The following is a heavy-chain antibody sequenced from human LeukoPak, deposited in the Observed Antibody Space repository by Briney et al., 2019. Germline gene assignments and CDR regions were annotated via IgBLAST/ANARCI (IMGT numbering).Heavy chain of an antibody. J-gene: IGHJ4*02. V-gene: IGHV3-23*01. Sequence: PGGSLRLSCAASGFTFSSYAMSWVRQAPGKGLEWVSAISAGGGSTYYADSVKGRFTIFRDNPKNTLYLQMNSLRSEDTAVYFCAKRGVVIRAVLVVGFHKEAYYFDSWGQGALVTVSS. CDR2: ISAGGGST. CDR3: AKRGVVIRAVLVVGFHKEAYYFDS. D-gene: IGHD2-15*01. CDR1: GFTFSSYA.